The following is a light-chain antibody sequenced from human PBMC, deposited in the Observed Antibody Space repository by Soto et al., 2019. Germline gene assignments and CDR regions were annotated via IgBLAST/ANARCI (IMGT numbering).Light chain of an antibody. CDR3: KQYYSFPLT. CDR1: QSISSY. J-gene: IGKJ4*01. V-gene: IGKV1-39*01. CDR2: AAS. Sequence: DIQMTQSPSSLSASVGDRVTITCRASQSISSYLNWYQQKPGKAPKLLIYAASSLQSGVQSRFSGSGSGTDFTLTISCLQSEDFATYYCKQYYSFPLTFGGGTKVDIK.